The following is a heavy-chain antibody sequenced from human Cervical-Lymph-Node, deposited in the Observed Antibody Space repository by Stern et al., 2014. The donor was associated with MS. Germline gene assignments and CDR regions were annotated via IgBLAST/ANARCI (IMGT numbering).Heavy chain of an antibody. J-gene: IGHJ3*01. CDR1: GFSLSTYS. Sequence: EEQLVESGGGLVKPGGSLKLSCEASGFSLSTYSMNWVRQYPGKGLEWVSSISSRSSYLFYADSVKGRFTVSRDNAKNSVYLQIDSLRAEDTALYFCARDLMIASYHDSSYTFDLWGRGTLVTVSS. D-gene: IGHD3-22*01. CDR2: ISSRSSYL. CDR3: ARDLMIASYHDSSYTFDL. V-gene: IGHV3-21*06.